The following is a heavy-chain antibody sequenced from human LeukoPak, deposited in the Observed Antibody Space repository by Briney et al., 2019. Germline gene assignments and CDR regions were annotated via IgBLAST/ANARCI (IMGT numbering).Heavy chain of an antibody. V-gene: IGHV3-23*01. J-gene: IGHJ3*02. D-gene: IGHD6-13*01. CDR2: ISGSGGST. CDR3: AKALGAIAAAGDDAFDI. CDR1: GFTFSSYA. Sequence: PGGSLRLSWAASGFTFSSYAMSWVRQAPGKGLEWVSAISGSGGSTYYADSVKGRFTISRDNSKNMLYLQMNSLRAEDTAVYYCAKALGAIAAAGDDAFDIWGQGTMVTVSS.